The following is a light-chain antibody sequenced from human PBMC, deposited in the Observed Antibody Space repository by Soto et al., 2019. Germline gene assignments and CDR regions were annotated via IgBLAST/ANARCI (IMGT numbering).Light chain of an antibody. CDR2: SDN. V-gene: IGLV1-44*01. J-gene: IGLJ2*01. Sequence: QAVVTQPPSASGTPGQRVTISCSGSTSNIGTNTVNWYQQFPGTAPRLVIYSDNHRPSGVPARFSGSKSGTSASLAIRGLQSEDEAAYYCASWDDSLSGVVFGGGTKLTVL. CDR3: ASWDDSLSGVV. CDR1: TSNIGTNT.